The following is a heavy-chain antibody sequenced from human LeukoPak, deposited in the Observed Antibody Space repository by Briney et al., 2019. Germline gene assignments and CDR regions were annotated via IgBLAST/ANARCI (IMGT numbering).Heavy chain of an antibody. CDR2: ISSSSTI. Sequence: PGGSLRLSCAASGFTFSSFSMNWVRQAPGKGLEWVSYISSSSTIHYADSVKGRFTISRDNAKKSLYLQMNSLRAEDTAVYYCARDTSCLDFWGQGTLVTVSS. CDR1: GFTFSSFS. J-gene: IGHJ4*02. D-gene: IGHD2-2*01. CDR3: ARDTSCLDF. V-gene: IGHV3-48*01.